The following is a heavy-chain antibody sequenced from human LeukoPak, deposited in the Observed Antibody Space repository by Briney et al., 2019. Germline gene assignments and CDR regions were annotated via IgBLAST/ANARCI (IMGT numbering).Heavy chain of an antibody. CDR2: INSDGTTI. V-gene: IGHV3-74*01. CDR1: GFTFNKFA. Sequence: GGSLRFSCEASGFTFNKFAMSWVRQAPGKGPEWVSRINSDGTTIDYADSVKGRFTISRDNAKNTLYLQMNSLRDEDTAVYYCARAGYYRFDYWGQGTLVTVSS. D-gene: IGHD2/OR15-2a*01. J-gene: IGHJ4*02. CDR3: ARAGYYRFDY.